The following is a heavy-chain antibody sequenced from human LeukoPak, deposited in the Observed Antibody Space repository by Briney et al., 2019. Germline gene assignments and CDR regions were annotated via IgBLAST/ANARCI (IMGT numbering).Heavy chain of an antibody. D-gene: IGHD2-15*01. Sequence: PGGSLRLSCAASGSTFSSSGMHWVRQAPDKGLEWMAIIWYDGTHIHYSDSVKGRFTISRDNSKNTLYLQMNSLRAEDTAVYYCARDRGDCSATSCQSDYFDYWGQGTLVTVSS. CDR1: GSTFSSSG. CDR2: IWYDGTHI. V-gene: IGHV3-33*01. CDR3: ARDRGDCSATSCQSDYFDY. J-gene: IGHJ4*02.